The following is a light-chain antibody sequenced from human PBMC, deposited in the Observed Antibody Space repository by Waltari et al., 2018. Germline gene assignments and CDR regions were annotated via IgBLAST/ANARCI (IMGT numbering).Light chain of an antibody. CDR2: LKSDGSH. CDR3: QTWATGIQV. CDR1: SGHTNYA. Sequence: QLVLTQSPSASASLGASVKLTCTLSSGHTNYAIAWHQQQPEKGPRYLMKLKSDGSHTKGDGVPYRFSGASSGAERYLTISGLQSEDEADYYCQTWATGIQVFGGGTKLTVL. V-gene: IGLV4-69*01. J-gene: IGLJ2*01.